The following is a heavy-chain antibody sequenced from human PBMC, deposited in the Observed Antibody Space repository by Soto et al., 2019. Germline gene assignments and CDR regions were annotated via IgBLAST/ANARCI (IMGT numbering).Heavy chain of an antibody. CDR1: GFTFSNYV. V-gene: IGHV3-23*01. Sequence: LRLSCAASGFTFSNYVMSWVRQAPGKGLEWVSGISGSGSITYYADSVKGRFTISRDNSKNTLYVQMRSLRVEDTAVYYCARGSSGTSWGQGTLVTVSS. CDR3: ARGSSGTS. D-gene: IGHD1-26*01. J-gene: IGHJ5*02. CDR2: ISGSGSIT.